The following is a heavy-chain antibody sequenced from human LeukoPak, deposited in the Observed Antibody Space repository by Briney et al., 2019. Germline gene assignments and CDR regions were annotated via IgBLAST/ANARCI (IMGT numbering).Heavy chain of an antibody. V-gene: IGHV3-21*04. CDR3: AKGSGGPYSSLY. CDR1: GFILSRYS. Sequence: PGGSLRLSCEASGFILSRYSMNWVRQAPGKGLEWVSSVSTSSSYIYYADSVKGRFTISRDNAKKSLYLQMNSLRAEDTAVYYCAKGSGGPYSSLYWGQGTLVTVSS. CDR2: VSTSSSYI. D-gene: IGHD6-13*01. J-gene: IGHJ4*02.